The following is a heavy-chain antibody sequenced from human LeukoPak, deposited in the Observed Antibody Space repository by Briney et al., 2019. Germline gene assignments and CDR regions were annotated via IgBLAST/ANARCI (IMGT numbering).Heavy chain of an antibody. J-gene: IGHJ4*02. CDR3: ARGPSGLDY. D-gene: IGHD1-26*01. CDR1: GFTFRSYT. CDR2: ISYDGSNK. Sequence: GRSLRLSCAASGFTFRSYTMHWVRQAPGKGLEWVAVISYDGSNKYYADSVKGRFTISRDNFKKTLYLQMNSLRAEDTAVYYCARGPSGLDYWGQGTLVTVSS. V-gene: IGHV3-30-3*01.